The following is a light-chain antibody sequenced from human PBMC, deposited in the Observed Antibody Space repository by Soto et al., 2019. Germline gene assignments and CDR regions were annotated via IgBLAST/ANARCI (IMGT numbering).Light chain of an antibody. J-gene: IGLJ1*01. CDR2: DVS. Sequence: QSALTQPASVSGYPGQSITISYTGTSSDVGGYNYVSWYQQHPGKAPKLMIYDVSNRPSGVSNRFSGSKSGNTASLTISGLQAEDEADYYCSSYTSSSLYVFGTGTKLTVL. CDR3: SSYTSSSLYV. V-gene: IGLV2-14*01. CDR1: SSDVGGYNY.